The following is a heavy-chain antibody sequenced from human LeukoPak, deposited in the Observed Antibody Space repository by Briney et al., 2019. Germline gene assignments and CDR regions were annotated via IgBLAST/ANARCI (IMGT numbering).Heavy chain of an antibody. CDR2: ISAPNGNT. Sequence: ASVKVSCKASDYTFPSHGLSWVRQASGQGLEWMGWISAPNGNTDYAQKFQGRLTMTTDASTKTAYMELRSLRSDDTAMYYCTGRGITASRIDYWGQGTLVTVSS. CDR1: DYTFPSHG. J-gene: IGHJ4*02. CDR3: TGRGITASRIDY. D-gene: IGHD6-13*01. V-gene: IGHV1-18*01.